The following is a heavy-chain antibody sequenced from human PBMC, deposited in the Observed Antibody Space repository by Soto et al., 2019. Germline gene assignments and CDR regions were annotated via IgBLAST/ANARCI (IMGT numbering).Heavy chain of an antibody. CDR3: ARDQPWGRLYYYYYGMDV. CDR1: GFTFSSYS. CDR2: ISSSTSYI. D-gene: IGHD3-16*01. J-gene: IGHJ6*02. V-gene: IGHV3-21*01. Sequence: GGSLRLSCAASGFTFSSYSMNWVRQAPGKGLEWVSSISSSTSYIYYADSVKGRFTISRDNAKNSLYLQMNSLRAEDTAVYYCARDQPWGRLYYYYYGMDVWGQGTTVTVSS.